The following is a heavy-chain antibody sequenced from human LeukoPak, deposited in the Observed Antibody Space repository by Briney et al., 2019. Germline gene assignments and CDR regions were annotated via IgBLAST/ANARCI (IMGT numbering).Heavy chain of an antibody. CDR2: TSSSDAGT. D-gene: IGHD2-15*01. CDR3: ARAPVTSCRGAFCYPFDI. V-gene: IGHV3-23*01. Sequence: GGSLRLSCAASGFTFSDYYMSWIRQAPGKGLEWVSATSSSDAGTYHAESVRGRFTISRDNSKNTLYLQMNSLRADDAAVYYCARAPVTSCRGAFCYPFDIWGQGTLVTVSS. CDR1: GFTFSDYY. J-gene: IGHJ4*02.